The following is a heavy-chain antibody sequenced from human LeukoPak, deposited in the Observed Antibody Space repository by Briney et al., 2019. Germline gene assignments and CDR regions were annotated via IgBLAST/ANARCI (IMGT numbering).Heavy chain of an antibody. CDR2: ISGSGGST. J-gene: IGHJ4*02. CDR1: GFTFSNYA. CDR3: AKDLAGSGSYSFDY. Sequence: GGSLRLSCAAAGFTFSNYAMNWVRQAPGGGLEWVSAISGSGGSTYYADSVKGRFTISRDNSKNTLDLQMNSLRAEDTAVYYCAKDLAGSGSYSFDYWGQGTLVTVSS. V-gene: IGHV3-23*01. D-gene: IGHD1-26*01.